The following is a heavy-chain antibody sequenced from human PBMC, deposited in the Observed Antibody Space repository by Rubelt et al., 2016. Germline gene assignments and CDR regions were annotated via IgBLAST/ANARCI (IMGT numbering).Heavy chain of an antibody. CDR2: VRFDGTRT. D-gene: IGHD5-24*01. J-gene: IGHJ4*02. Sequence: QAPGKGLEWVAVVRFDGTRTYYADSVRGRFTMSRDNSRSTLYLQMNSLRAEDTAVYYCAKDHGHSFDYWGQGTLVTVSS. V-gene: IGHV3-30*02. CDR3: AKDHGHSFDY.